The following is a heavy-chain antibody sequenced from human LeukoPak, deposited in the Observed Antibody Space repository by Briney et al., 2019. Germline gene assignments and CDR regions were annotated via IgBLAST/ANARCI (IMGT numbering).Heavy chain of an antibody. CDR2: ISGSGAST. Sequence: GGSLRLSCLTSGFTLSTNAMSWVRQAPGKGLEWISGISGSGASTYYADSVKGRFTISRDNSKNTLYLQMNSLRAEDTAVYYCAKDPSAYDYDSSGSPHYWGQGTLVTVSS. J-gene: IGHJ4*02. D-gene: IGHD3-22*01. V-gene: IGHV3-23*01. CDR3: AKDPSAYDYDSSGSPHY. CDR1: GFTLSTNA.